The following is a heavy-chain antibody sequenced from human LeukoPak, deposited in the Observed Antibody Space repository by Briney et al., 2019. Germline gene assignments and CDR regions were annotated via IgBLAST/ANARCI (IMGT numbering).Heavy chain of an antibody. CDR2: IYRSGST. CDR3: ARHWQQLVSGDYMDV. J-gene: IGHJ6*03. Sequence: SETLSLTCAVSGYSISSGYYWGWIRQPPGKGLEWIGSIYRSGSTHYNPSLKSRVTISVDTSKNQFSLKLSSVTAADTAVYYCARHWQQLVSGDYMDVWGKRTTVTVSS. CDR1: GYSISSGYY. D-gene: IGHD6-13*01. V-gene: IGHV4-38-2*01.